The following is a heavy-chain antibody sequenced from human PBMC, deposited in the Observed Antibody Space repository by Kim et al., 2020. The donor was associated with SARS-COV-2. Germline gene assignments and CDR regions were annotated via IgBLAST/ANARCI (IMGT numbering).Heavy chain of an antibody. CDR3: AIDSSSWYYYYGMDV. J-gene: IGHJ6*02. CDR1: GFTFSSYS. Sequence: GGSLRLSCAASGFTFSSYSMNWVRQAPGKGLEWVSSISSSSSYIYYADSVKGRFTISRDNAKNSLYLQMNSLRAEDTAVYYCAIDSSSWYYYYGMDVWGQGTTVTVSS. V-gene: IGHV3-21*01. D-gene: IGHD6-13*01. CDR2: ISSSSSYI.